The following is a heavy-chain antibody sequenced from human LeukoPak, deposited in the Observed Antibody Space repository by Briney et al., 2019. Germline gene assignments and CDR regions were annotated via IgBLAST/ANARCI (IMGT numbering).Heavy chain of an antibody. D-gene: IGHD3-9*01. V-gene: IGHV3-21*01. Sequence: GGSLRLSCAASGFSFSSYSMNWVRQAPGKGLEWVSFVGSSSTFIYYADSVKGRFTISRDNAKNSLYLQMNSLRAEDTAVYYCARAPLRYFDWLSNYGMDVWGQGTTVTVSS. CDR3: ARAPLRYFDWLSNYGMDV. J-gene: IGHJ6*02. CDR2: VGSSSTFI. CDR1: GFSFSSYS.